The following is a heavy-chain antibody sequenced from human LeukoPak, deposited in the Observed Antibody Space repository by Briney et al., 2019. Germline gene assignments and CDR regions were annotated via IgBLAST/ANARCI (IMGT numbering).Heavy chain of an antibody. CDR2: ISYDGGNK. CDR1: QFTFSTYA. J-gene: IGHJ4*02. V-gene: IGHV3-30*04. CDR3: ARGGYYDILTRVFDY. D-gene: IGHD3-9*01. Sequence: GGSLRLSCAVSSAASQFTFSTYAMHWVRQAPGKGLDYVAVISYDGGNKYYADSVKGRFTISRDNSKNTLYLQMNSLRAEDTAVYYCARGGYYDILTRVFDYWGQGTLVTVSS.